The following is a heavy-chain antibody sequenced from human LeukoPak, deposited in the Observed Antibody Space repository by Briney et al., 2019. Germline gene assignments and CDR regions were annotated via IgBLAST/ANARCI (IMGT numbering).Heavy chain of an antibody. J-gene: IGHJ4*02. CDR1: GYSFTSYW. CDR2: IYPGDSDT. D-gene: IGHD1-26*01. V-gene: IGHV5-51*01. Sequence: GESLKISCKGSGYSFTSYWIGWVRPMPGKGLEWMGIIYPGDSDTRYSPSFQGQVTISADKSISTAYLQWSSLKASDTAMYYCARLGDSGSEDPKSLNFDYWGQGTLVTVSS. CDR3: ARLGDSGSEDPKSLNFDY.